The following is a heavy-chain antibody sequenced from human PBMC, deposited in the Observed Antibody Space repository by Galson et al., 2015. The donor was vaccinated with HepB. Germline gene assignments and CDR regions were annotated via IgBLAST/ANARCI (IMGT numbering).Heavy chain of an antibody. V-gene: IGHV5-10-1*01. CDR3: ARRKYSIGYYYDSIPVKEDWYFDL. J-gene: IGHJ2*01. D-gene: IGHD3-22*01. CDR2: IDPSDSYT. Sequence: QSGAEVKKPGESLRISCKGSGYSFTSYWISWVRQMPGKGLEWMGRIDPSDSYTNYSPSFQGHVTISADKSISTAYLQWSSLKASDTAMYYCARRKYSIGYYYDSIPVKEDWYFDLWGRGTLVTVSS. CDR1: GYSFTSYW.